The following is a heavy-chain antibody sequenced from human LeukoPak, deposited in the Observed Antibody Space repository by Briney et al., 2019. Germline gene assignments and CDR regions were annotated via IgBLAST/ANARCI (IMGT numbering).Heavy chain of an antibody. D-gene: IGHD3-3*01. Sequence: KPSETLSLTCAVYGGSFSDYFWSWIRQPPGKGLEWIGEINHSGSTNYNPSLKSRVTISVDTSKNQFSLKLSSVTAADTAVYYCARGYDFWSGYTMRGYYYGMDVWGQGTTVTVSS. CDR3: ARGYDFWSGYTMRGYYYGMDV. CDR2: INHSGST. V-gene: IGHV4-34*01. CDR1: GGSFSDYF. J-gene: IGHJ6*02.